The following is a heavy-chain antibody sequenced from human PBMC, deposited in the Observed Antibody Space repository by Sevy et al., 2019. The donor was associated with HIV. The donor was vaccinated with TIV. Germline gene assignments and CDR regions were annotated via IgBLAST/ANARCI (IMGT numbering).Heavy chain of an antibody. CDR1: GYTFTSYD. J-gene: IGHJ4*02. D-gene: IGHD3-22*01. Sequence: ASVKVSCKASGYTFTSYDINWVRQATGQGLEWMGWMNPNSGNTGYVQKFQGRVTITTDTSISTAYMELSSLRSEDTAVYYCAREYRPRSGYQYYFDYWGQGTLVTVSS. CDR3: AREYRPRSGYQYYFDY. V-gene: IGHV1-8*03. CDR2: MNPNSGNT.